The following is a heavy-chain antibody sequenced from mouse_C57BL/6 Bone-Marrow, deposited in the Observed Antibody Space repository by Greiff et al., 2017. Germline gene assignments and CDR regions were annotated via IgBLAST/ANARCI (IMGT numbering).Heavy chain of an antibody. D-gene: IGHD5-1-1*01. CDR2: ISSGSSTI. V-gene: IGHV5-17*01. CDR3: ARKNLTPYFDY. J-gene: IGHJ2*01. Sequence: EVQRVESGGGLVKPGGSLKLSCAASGFTFSDYGMHWVRQAPETGLEWVAYISSGSSTIYYADTVKGRFTISRANAKNTLFLQMTSLRSEDTAMYYCARKNLTPYFDYWGQGTTLTVSS. CDR1: GFTFSDYG.